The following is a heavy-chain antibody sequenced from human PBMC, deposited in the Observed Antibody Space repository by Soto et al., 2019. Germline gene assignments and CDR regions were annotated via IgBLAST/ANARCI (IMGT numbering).Heavy chain of an antibody. CDR1: GATFNFYA. V-gene: IGHV1-69*13. Sequence: SVKVSCKSSGATFNFYAISWVRQAPGEGLEWMGGVVPHSGTATYARKFQGRLTVTADESSSTAYMDLSSLTSEDTAIYYCARHPGQWLYYFDYWAQGTLVIASS. D-gene: IGHD6-19*01. CDR3: ARHPGQWLYYFDY. J-gene: IGHJ4*01. CDR2: VVPHSGTA.